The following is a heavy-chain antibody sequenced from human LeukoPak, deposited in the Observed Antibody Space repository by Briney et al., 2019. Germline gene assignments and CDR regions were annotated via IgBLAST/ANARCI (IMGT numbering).Heavy chain of an antibody. CDR2: IWYDGSNK. CDR3: ENISPSVIVPAATQSEYGGYNFGWFDP. J-gene: IGHJ5*02. CDR1: GFTFSSYG. V-gene: IGHV3-33*01. Sequence: GGSLRLSCAASGFTFSSYGMHWVRQAPGKGLEWVAVIWYDGSNKYYADSAKGRFTISRDNSKNTLYLQMNSLRAEDTAVYYCENISPSVIVPAATQSEYGGYNFGWFDP. D-gene: IGHD2-2*01.